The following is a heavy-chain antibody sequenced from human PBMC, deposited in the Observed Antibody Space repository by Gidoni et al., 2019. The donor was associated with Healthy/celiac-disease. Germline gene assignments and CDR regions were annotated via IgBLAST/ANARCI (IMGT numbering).Heavy chain of an antibody. D-gene: IGHD2-2*01. CDR3: ARLVEGYCSSTSCLGNFDP. J-gene: IGHJ5*02. V-gene: IGHV5-51*01. Sequence: EVQLVQSGAEVKKPGESLKISCKGSGYSFTSYWIGWVRQMPGKGLEWMGIIYPGDSDTRYSPSFQGQVTISADKSISTAYLQWSSLKASDTAMYYCARLVEGYCSSTSCLGNFDPWGQGTLVTVSS. CDR1: GYSFTSYW. CDR2: IYPGDSDT.